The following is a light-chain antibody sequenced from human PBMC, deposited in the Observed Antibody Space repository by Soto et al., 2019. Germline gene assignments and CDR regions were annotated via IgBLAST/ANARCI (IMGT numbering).Light chain of an antibody. CDR2: RDN. CDR3: ATWDDSLSGWV. V-gene: IGLV1-47*01. CDR1: SSNIERNY. J-gene: IGLJ3*02. Sequence: QAVVTQPPSPSGTPGQRVTISCSGSSSNIERNYVYWYQQLPGTAPKLLIFRDNQRPSGVPDRFSGSKSGTSASLAISGLRSEDEADYFCATWDDSLSGWVFGGGTKLTVL.